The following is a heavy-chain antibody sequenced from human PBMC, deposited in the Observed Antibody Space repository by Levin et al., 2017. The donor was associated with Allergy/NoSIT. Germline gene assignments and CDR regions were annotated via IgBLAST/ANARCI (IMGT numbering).Heavy chain of an antibody. D-gene: IGHD1-14*01. CDR1: GDSVSSNSAA. J-gene: IGHJ3*02. Sequence: SETLSLTCAISGDSVSSNSAAWNWIRQSPSRGLEWLGRTFYRSKWNNDYEISVKSRISINPDTSKNQFSLQLNSVTPEDTAVYYCARGVRRGTGDAVDIWGRGTMVTVSS. CDR2: TFYRSKWNN. CDR3: ARGVRRGTGDAVDI. V-gene: IGHV6-1*01.